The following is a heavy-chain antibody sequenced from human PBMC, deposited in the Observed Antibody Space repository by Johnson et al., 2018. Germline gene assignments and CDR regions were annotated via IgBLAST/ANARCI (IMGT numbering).Heavy chain of an antibody. CDR1: GFTFDDYG. J-gene: IGHJ3*02. V-gene: IGHV3-20*04. CDR3: VKDTRMVVVKGIFDI. D-gene: IGHD3-22*01. CDR2: INWNGGST. Sequence: VQLVESGGGVVRPGGSLRLSCAASGFTFDDYGMSWVRQAPGKGLEWVSGINWNGGSTGYADSVKGRFTISRDNAKNSRYLQMNSLRPEDTALYYCVKDTRMVVVKGIFDIWGRGTMVTVSS.